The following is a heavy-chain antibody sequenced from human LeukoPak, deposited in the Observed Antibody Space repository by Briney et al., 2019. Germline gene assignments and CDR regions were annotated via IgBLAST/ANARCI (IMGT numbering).Heavy chain of an antibody. Sequence: ASVKVSCKASGYTFNSYGITWVRQAPGQGLEWMGWISTYNGNTNYAQNLQGRVTMTTDTSTTTASMELRSLRSNDTAVYYCARGGSSWSPLVDYWGQGTLVTVSS. CDR3: ARGGSSWSPLVDY. J-gene: IGHJ4*02. CDR2: ISTYNGNT. CDR1: GYTFNSYG. D-gene: IGHD6-13*01. V-gene: IGHV1-18*01.